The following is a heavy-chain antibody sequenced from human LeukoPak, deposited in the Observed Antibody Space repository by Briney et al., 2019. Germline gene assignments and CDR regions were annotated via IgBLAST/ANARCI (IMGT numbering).Heavy chain of an antibody. V-gene: IGHV1-69*05. CDR3: ARGSEEYSSGWYNYYCYYMDV. CDR1: GGTFSSYA. CDR2: IIPIFGTA. Sequence: ASVKVSCKASGGTFSSYAISWVRQAPGQGLEWMGRIIPIFGTANYAQKFQGRVTITTDESTSTAYMELSSLRSEDTAVYYCARGSEEYSSGWYNYYCYYMDVWGKGTTVTVSS. J-gene: IGHJ6*03. D-gene: IGHD6-13*01.